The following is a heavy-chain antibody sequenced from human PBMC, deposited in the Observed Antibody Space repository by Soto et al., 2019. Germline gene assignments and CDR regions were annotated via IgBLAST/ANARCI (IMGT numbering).Heavy chain of an antibody. CDR3: ARFYSGSYFYYYYGMDV. J-gene: IGHJ6*02. V-gene: IGHV1-18*01. D-gene: IGHD1-26*01. Sequence: ASVKVSCKASGYTFTSYGISWVRQAPGQGLEWMGWISAYNGNTNYAQKLQGRVTVTTDTSTSTAYMELRSLRSDDTAVYYCARFYSGSYFYYYYGMDVWGQGTTVTVSS. CDR1: GYTFTSYG. CDR2: ISAYNGNT.